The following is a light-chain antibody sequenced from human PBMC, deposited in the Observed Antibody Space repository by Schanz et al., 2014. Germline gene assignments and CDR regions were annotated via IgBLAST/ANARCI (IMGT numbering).Light chain of an antibody. CDR2: KAS. CDR3: QQYDTYWT. CDR1: QNIHSW. V-gene: IGKV1-5*03. Sequence: DIQMTQSPSTVSASVGDSITITCRASQNIHSWVAWFQQKPGKAPDLLIYKASTLDSGVPPRFSGSGSGTEFSLTISSLQPDDFATYYCQQYDTYWTFGQGTKVEIK. J-gene: IGKJ1*01.